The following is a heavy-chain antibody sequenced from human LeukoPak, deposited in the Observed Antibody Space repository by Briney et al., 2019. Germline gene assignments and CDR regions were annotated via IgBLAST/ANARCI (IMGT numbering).Heavy chain of an antibody. Sequence: SETLSLTCAVYGGSFSGYYWSWIRQPPGKGLEWIGEINHSGSTNYNPSLKSRVTISVDTSKNQFSLKLSSVTAADTAVYYCARGVPTTVTTGYFDYWGQGTLVTVSS. D-gene: IGHD4-17*01. CDR3: ARGVPTTVTTGYFDY. V-gene: IGHV4-34*01. J-gene: IGHJ4*02. CDR1: GGSFSGYY. CDR2: INHSGST.